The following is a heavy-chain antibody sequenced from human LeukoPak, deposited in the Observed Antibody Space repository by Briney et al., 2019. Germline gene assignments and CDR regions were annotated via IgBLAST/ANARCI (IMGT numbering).Heavy chain of an antibody. J-gene: IGHJ4*02. CDR2: ISAYNGNT. V-gene: IGHV1-18*01. CDR1: GYTFTSYG. D-gene: IGHD3-22*01. Sequence: ASVKVSCKASGYTFTSYGISWVRQAPGQGLEWMGWISAYNGNTNYAQNLQGRVTMTTDTSTSTAYMELRSLRSDDTAVYYCARDLAYYYDRSAYDYANDYWGQGTLVTVSS. CDR3: ARDLAYYYDRSAYDYANDY.